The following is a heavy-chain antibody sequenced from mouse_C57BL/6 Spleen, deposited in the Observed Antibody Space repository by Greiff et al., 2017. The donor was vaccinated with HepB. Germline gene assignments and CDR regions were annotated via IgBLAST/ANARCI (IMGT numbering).Heavy chain of an antibody. CDR3: ARHRGGEYYFDY. CDR1: GYTFTSYW. D-gene: IGHD3-1*01. J-gene: IGHJ2*01. CDR2: IHPNSGST. V-gene: IGHV1-64*01. Sequence: VQLQQPGAELVKPGASVKLSCKASGYTFTSYWMHWVKQRPGQGLEWIGMIHPNSGSTNYNEKFKSKATLTVDKSSSTAYMQLSSLTSEDSAVYYCARHRGGEYYFDYWGQGTTLTVSS.